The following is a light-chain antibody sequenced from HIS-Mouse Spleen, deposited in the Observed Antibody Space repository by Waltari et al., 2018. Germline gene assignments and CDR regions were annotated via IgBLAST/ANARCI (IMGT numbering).Light chain of an antibody. CDR3: YSTDSSGNHRV. V-gene: IGLV3-10*01. CDR1: ALPKTS. J-gene: IGLJ2*01. Sequence: SYELTQPPSVSVSPGQTARTTCSGDALPKTSPYWYQQKSGQAPVLVIYEDSKRPSGIPERFSGSSSGTMATLTISGAQVEDEADYYCYSTDSSGNHRVFGGGTKLTVL. CDR2: EDS.